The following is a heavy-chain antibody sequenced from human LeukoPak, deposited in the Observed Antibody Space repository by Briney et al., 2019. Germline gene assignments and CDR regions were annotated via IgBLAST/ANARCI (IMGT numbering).Heavy chain of an antibody. D-gene: IGHD4-11*01. CDR2: ISGSGGST. CDR1: GFIFSSYA. V-gene: IGHV3-23*01. CDR3: AREDHSNYNY. J-gene: IGHJ4*02. Sequence: GGSLRLSCAASGFIFSSYAMSWVRQAPGKGLEWVSAISGSGGSTYYADSVKGRFTISRDNAKNSLYLQMNSLRAEDTAVYYCAREDHSNYNYWGQGTLVTVSS.